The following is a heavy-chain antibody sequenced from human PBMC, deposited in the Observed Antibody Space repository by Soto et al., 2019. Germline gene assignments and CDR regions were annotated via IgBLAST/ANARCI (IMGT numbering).Heavy chain of an antibody. CDR1: GYTFTSYD. CDR3: ARGRGARNGITIFGVVTSWRGPRVSDYYMDV. CDR2: MNPNSGNT. J-gene: IGHJ6*03. D-gene: IGHD3-3*01. Sequence: ASVKVSCKASGYTFTSYDINWVRQATGQGLEWMGWMNPNSGNTGYAQKFQGRVTMTRNTSISTAYMELSSLRSEDTAVYYWARGRGARNGITIFGVVTSWRGPRVSDYYMDVWGKGTTVTVSS. V-gene: IGHV1-8*01.